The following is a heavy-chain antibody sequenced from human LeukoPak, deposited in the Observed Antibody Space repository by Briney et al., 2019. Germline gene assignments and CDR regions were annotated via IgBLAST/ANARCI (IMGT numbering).Heavy chain of an antibody. J-gene: IGHJ4*02. CDR1: GFTFSNAW. D-gene: IGHD5-24*01. Sequence: GESLRLSCAASGFTFSNAWMSWVRQAPGKGLEWVSLISRSGDSTYYADSVKGRFTISRDNSKNTLYLQMNSLRAEDTGVYYCPRDPFDYWGQGTLVTVSS. CDR3: PRDPFDY. CDR2: ISRSGDST. V-gene: IGHV3-23*01.